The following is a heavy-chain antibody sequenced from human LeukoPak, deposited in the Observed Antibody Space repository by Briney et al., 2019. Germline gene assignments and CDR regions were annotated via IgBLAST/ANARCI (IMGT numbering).Heavy chain of an antibody. Sequence: GESLKISCAASGFTFSSYWMHWVRQAPGKGLVWVSRINSDGSSTSYADSVKGRFTISRDNAKNTLHLQMNSLRAEDTAVYYCARGGYSSSWYPHPLYWGQGTLVTVSS. D-gene: IGHD6-13*01. CDR3: ARGGYSSSWYPHPLY. V-gene: IGHV3-74*01. CDR1: GFTFSSYW. J-gene: IGHJ4*02. CDR2: INSDGSST.